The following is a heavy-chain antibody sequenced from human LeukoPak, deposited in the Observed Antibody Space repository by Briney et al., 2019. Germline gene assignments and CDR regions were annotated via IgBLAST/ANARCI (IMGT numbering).Heavy chain of an antibody. V-gene: IGHV1-18*04. J-gene: IGHJ4*02. CDR2: ISAYNGNT. D-gene: IGHD3-9*01. Sequence: ASVKVSCKASGYTFTSYGISWVRQAPGQGLEWMGWISAYNGNTNYAQKLQGRVTMTTDTSTSTAYMELRSLRSDDTAVYYCARQAPRSDDILTGYHEPNFDYWGQGTLVAVSS. CDR3: ARQAPRSDDILTGYHEPNFDY. CDR1: GYTFTSYG.